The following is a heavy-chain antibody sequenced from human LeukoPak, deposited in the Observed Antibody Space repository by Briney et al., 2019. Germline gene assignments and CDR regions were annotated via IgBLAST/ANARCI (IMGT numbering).Heavy chain of an antibody. J-gene: IGHJ6*03. V-gene: IGHV3-73*01. CDR3: TSRDCSSTSCYRDPTYYYYYMDV. CDR1: GFTFSGSA. CDR2: IRSKANSYST. D-gene: IGHD2-2*01. Sequence: GESLNLSCAASGFTFSGSAMHWGRQASGKGLVWVGRIRSKANSYSTAYSASVKGRFTISRDDSKNTAYLQMNSLKTEDTAVYYCTSRDCSSTSCYRDPTYYYYYMDVWGKGTTVTVSS.